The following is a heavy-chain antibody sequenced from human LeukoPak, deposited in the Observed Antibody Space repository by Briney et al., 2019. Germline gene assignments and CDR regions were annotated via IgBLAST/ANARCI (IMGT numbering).Heavy chain of an antibody. CDR3: ARLGEYSSGWYTYWYFDL. V-gene: IGHV4-39*01. CDR1: GGSISSSSYY. CDR2: IYYSGST. Sequence: SETLSLTCTVSGGSISSSSYYWGWIRQPPGKGLEWIGSIYYSGSTYYNPSLKSRVTISVDTSKNQFSLKLSSVTVADTAVYYCARLGEYSSGWYTYWYFDLWGRGTLVTVSS. D-gene: IGHD6-19*01. J-gene: IGHJ2*01.